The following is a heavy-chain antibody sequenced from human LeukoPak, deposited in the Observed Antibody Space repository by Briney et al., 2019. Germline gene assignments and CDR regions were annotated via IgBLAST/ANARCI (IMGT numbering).Heavy chain of an antibody. CDR1: GYTFTKYY. V-gene: IGHV1-46*01. Sequence: VASVKVSCKASGYTFTKYYIHWVRQAPGQGLEWMGIINPRGGSTIYSQKFQGRVAMTRDMSTSTVYMELSSLRSEDTALYYCARDPKDDTSGYYYFDYWGQGTLVTVSS. D-gene: IGHD3-22*01. J-gene: IGHJ4*02. CDR3: ARDPKDDTSGYYYFDY. CDR2: INPRGGST.